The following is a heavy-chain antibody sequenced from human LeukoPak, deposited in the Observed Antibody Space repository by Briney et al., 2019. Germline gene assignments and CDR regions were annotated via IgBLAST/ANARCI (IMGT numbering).Heavy chain of an antibody. CDR1: GYTFTSYY. J-gene: IGHJ3*02. CDR2: INPSGGST. CDR3: ARERSIRWAFDI. Sequence: ASVKVSCKASGYTFTSYYMHWVRQAPGQGLEWMGIINPSGGSTSYAQKFQGRVTVTRDTSTSTVYMELSSLRSEDTAVYYCARERSIRWAFDIWGQGTMVTVSS. D-gene: IGHD5-24*01. V-gene: IGHV1-46*01.